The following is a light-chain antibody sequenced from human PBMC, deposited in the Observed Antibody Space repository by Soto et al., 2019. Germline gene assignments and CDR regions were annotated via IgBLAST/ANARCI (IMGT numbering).Light chain of an antibody. V-gene: IGKV3-20*01. CDR2: GAS. CDR1: QSVSSSY. Sequence: EIVLTHSPGTLSLSPGERATFSCRASQSVSSSYIAWYQQKRGQAPRRLIYGASIRATGIPDRFSGSGSGPDFTLTISRLEPEDFALYYCQQYHTSPLTFGQGTTVDIK. CDR3: QQYHTSPLT. J-gene: IGKJ1*01.